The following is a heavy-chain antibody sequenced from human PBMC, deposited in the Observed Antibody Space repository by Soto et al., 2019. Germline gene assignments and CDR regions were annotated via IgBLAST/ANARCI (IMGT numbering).Heavy chain of an antibody. V-gene: IGHV3-23*01. CDR1: GFTFNKYA. CDR3: AKTPRLITVITCFDH. Sequence: GGSLRLSCVASGFTFNKYALAWVRQATGKGLEWVSAISGSGASTYDADSVTGRFTISRDNSHNTLYLQMKSLKTEDTAVYYFAKTPRLITVITCFDHWGQGSPVTVSS. J-gene: IGHJ4*01. D-gene: IGHD3-22*01. CDR2: ISGSGAST.